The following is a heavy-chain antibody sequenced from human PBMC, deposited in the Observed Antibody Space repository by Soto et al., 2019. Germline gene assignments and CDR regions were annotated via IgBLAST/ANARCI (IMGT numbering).Heavy chain of an antibody. CDR2: NYYSGST. CDR1: GGSISSYY. CDR3: AREITATRSYWFDP. J-gene: IGHJ5*02. D-gene: IGHD2-15*01. Sequence: SETLSLTCTVSGGSISSYYWSWIRQPAGKGLEWIGYNYYSGSTNYNPSLKSRVTISADTSKNQFSLKLSSVTAADTAVYYCAREITATRSYWFDPWGQGTLVTVSS. V-gene: IGHV4-59*01.